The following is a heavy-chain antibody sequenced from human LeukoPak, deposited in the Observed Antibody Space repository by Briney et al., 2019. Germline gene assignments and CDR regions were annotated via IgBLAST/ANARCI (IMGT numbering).Heavy chain of an antibody. CDR2: ISYDGSDN. V-gene: IGHV3-30-3*01. J-gene: IGHJ3*02. D-gene: IGHD2-8*01. CDR3: ARSHGPKGGGASDI. Sequence: GGSLRLSCAASGFTFSTFAMHWVRQAPGKGLEWVAVISYDGSDNYYADSVKGRFTISRDNFRNTLSLQMSSLRDEDTAVYYCARSHGPKGGGASDIWGQGTMVSVSS. CDR1: GFTFSTFA.